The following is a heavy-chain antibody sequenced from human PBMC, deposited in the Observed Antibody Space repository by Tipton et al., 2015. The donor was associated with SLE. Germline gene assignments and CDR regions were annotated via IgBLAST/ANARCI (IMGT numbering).Heavy chain of an antibody. D-gene: IGHD1-7*01. J-gene: IGHJ4*02. CDR2: IYYSGSP. CDR1: GGSIISSSHY. CDR3: ARGSPTGTTRLDY. V-gene: IGHV4-39*07. Sequence: TLSLTCTVSGGSIISSSHYWGWIRQPPGKGLEYIGSIYYSGSPYYNPSLKSRVTISVDTSKNQLSLKLSSVTAADTAVYYCARGSPTGTTRLDYWGRGTLVTVSS.